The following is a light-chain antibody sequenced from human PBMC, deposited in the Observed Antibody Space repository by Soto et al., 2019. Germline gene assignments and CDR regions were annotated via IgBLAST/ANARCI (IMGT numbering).Light chain of an antibody. CDR3: QQYDNIPLT. J-gene: IGKJ4*01. V-gene: IGKV1-33*01. Sequence: DIRLTQSPSSLSASVGDTVTITCRASQGISDYLNWYQQKPGAAAKLLIYDASNLQAGVPSGLSGSGSGTEFTFTISSLQPEDVATYYCQQYDNIPLTFGGGTKVDIK. CDR2: DAS. CDR1: QGISDY.